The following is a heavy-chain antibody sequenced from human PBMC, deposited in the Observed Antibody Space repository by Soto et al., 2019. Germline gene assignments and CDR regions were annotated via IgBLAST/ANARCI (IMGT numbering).Heavy chain of an antibody. J-gene: IGHJ6*03. CDR1: GYTFTSYG. V-gene: IGHV1-18*01. Sequence: GASVKVSCKASGYTFTSYGISWVRQAPGQRLEWMRWISAYNGNTNYAQKLQGRVTMTTDTSTSTAYMELRSLRSDDTAVYYCARSPLMRYCSGGSCPTFYYYYYMDVWGKGTTVTVSS. CDR3: ARSPLMRYCSGGSCPTFYYYYYMDV. D-gene: IGHD2-15*01. CDR2: ISAYNGNT.